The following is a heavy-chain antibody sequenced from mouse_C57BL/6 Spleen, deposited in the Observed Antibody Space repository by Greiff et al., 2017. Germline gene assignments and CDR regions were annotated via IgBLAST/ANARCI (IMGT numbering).Heavy chain of an antibody. J-gene: IGHJ4*01. V-gene: IGHV1-64*01. CDR2: IHPYSGST. Sequence: QVQLQQPGAELVKPGASVKLSCKASGYTFTSYWMHWVKQRPGQGLEWIGMIHPYSGSTNYNEKFKSKATLTVDKSSSTAYMQLSSLTSEDSAVYYCARYNGNYDYAMDYWGQGTSVTVSS. CDR1: GYTFTSYW. CDR3: ARYNGNYDYAMDY. D-gene: IGHD2-1*01.